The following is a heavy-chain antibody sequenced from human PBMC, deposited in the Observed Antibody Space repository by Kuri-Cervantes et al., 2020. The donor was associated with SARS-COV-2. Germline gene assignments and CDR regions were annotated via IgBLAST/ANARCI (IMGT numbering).Heavy chain of an antibody. V-gene: IGHV4-34*01. D-gene: IGHD4-11*01. Sequence: SETLSLTCAVYGWSFSGYYWSWIRQPPGKGLEWIGEINHSGSNNYNPSLKSRVTLSADTSKNQSSLKMSSVYAADKAGYYCTRKSPGQRASNYFWYLVYYYYMDVWGKGTTVTVSS. CDR1: GWSFSGYY. CDR3: TRKSPGQRASNYFWYLVYYYYMDV. J-gene: IGHJ6*03. CDR2: INHSGSN.